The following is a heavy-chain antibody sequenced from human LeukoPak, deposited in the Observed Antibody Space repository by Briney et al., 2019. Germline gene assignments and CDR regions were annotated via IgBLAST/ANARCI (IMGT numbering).Heavy chain of an antibody. CDR3: ARVMATREGRYFDY. CDR1: GYTFTGYY. D-gene: IGHD5-24*01. CDR2: INPNSGGT. J-gene: IGHJ4*02. V-gene: IGHV1-2*06. Sequence: GASVKVSCKASGYTFTGYYMHWVRQAPGQGLEWMGRINPNSGGTNYAQKFQGRVTMTRDTSISTAYMELSRLRSDDTAVYYCARVMATREGRYFDYWGQGTLVAVSS.